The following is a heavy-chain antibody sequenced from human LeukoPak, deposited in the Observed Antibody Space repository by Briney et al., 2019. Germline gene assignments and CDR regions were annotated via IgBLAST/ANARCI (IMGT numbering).Heavy chain of an antibody. CDR3: ARRVTAGEGWFFDY. J-gene: IGHJ4*02. Sequence: PGGSLRLSCAASGFTFSSYSMNWVRQAPGKGLEWVANINQDGGGKYYVDSVKGRFTISRDNAKNSLYLQINSLRAEDTAVYFCARRVTAGEGWFFDYWGQGSLVTVSS. D-gene: IGHD2-21*02. CDR2: INQDGGGK. V-gene: IGHV3-7*01. CDR1: GFTFSSYS.